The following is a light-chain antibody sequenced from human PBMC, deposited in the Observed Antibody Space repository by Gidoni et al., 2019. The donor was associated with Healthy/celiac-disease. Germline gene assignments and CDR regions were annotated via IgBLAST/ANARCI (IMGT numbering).Light chain of an antibody. V-gene: IGKV1-33*01. CDR3: QQYDNLPRT. CDR1: QDISNY. CDR2: DAS. J-gene: IGKJ2*01. Sequence: IQMTPSPSSLSASVGDRVTITCQASQDISNYLNWYQQKPGNAPKLLIYDASNLETGVPSRFSGSGSGTDFTFSIRSLQHEEIATYYCQQYDNLPRTFGQGTKLEIK.